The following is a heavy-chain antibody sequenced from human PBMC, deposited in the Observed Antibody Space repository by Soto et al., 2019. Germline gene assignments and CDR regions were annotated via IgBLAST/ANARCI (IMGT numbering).Heavy chain of an antibody. Sequence: QVQLEESGPGLVKTSETLSLTCSVSGGSVTRINYYWSWIRQPPGKGLEWIGYIYNSGSTIYNPAIKSRVAISLDTSKNHFSLRLTSVTAADTAVYSCARQQAPGYFPFDPWGQGTLVTVSS. V-gene: IGHV4-61*03. CDR2: IYNSGST. CDR1: GGSVTRINYY. J-gene: IGHJ5*02. CDR3: ARQQAPGYFPFDP. D-gene: IGHD2-15*01.